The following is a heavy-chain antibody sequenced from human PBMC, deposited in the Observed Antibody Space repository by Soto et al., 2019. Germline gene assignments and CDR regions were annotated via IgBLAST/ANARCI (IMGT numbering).Heavy chain of an antibody. D-gene: IGHD4-17*01. CDR1: GFTFSSYA. CDR2: ISGSGGRT. V-gene: IGHV3-23*01. CDR3: AKDAGNYGDYEPSYYYYYYMDV. J-gene: IGHJ6*03. Sequence: GGSLRLSCAASGFTFSSYAMSWVRQAPGKGLEWVSAISGSGGRTYYAESVKGRYTISRDNSKNTLYLQMNSLRAEDTAVYYCAKDAGNYGDYEPSYYYYYYMDVWGKGTTVTVSS.